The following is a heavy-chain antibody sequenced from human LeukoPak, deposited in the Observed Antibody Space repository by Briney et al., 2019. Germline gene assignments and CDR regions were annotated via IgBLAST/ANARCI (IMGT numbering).Heavy chain of an antibody. CDR1: GFTFSSYA. V-gene: IGHV3-23*01. CDR3: AGGTAMVKMADY. CDR2: ISGSGGST. J-gene: IGHJ4*02. D-gene: IGHD5-18*01. Sequence: GGSLRLSCAASGFTFSSYAMSWVRQAPGKGLEWVSAISGSGGSTYYADSVKGRFTISRDNSKNTLYLQMNSLRAEDTAVYYCAGGTAMVKMADYWGQGTLVTVSS.